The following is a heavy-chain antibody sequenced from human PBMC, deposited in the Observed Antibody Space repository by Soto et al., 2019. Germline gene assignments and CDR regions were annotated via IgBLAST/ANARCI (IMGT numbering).Heavy chain of an antibody. V-gene: IGHV1-8*01. Sequence: ASVKVSCKASGYTFTSYDINWVRQATGQGLEWMGWMNPNSGNTGYAQKFQGRVTMTRNTSISTAYMELSSLRSEDTAVYYCARGQYSSSWWGYYYKDVWGKGTTVTVSS. D-gene: IGHD6-13*01. CDR1: GYTFTSYD. CDR2: MNPNSGNT. J-gene: IGHJ6*03. CDR3: ARGQYSSSWWGYYYKDV.